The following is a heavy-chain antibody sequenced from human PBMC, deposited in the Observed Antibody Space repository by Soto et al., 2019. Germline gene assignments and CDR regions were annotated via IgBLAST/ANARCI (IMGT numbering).Heavy chain of an antibody. J-gene: IGHJ4*02. CDR2: INGDGRTT. V-gene: IGHV3-74*01. CDR3: GRGNYLDY. CDR1: GFTFSRHW. Sequence: GSLKLSFASSGFTFSRHWMHWVRQAPGKGLVWVSLINGDGRTTTYADSVKGRFTISRDNAKNTLYLQIDSLRAEDKAVYDCGRGNYLDYWGQGP.